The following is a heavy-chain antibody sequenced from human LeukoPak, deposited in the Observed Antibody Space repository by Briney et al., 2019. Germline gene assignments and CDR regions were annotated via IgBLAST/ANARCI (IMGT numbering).Heavy chain of an antibody. CDR1: GYTFTSYG. V-gene: IGHV1-18*01. J-gene: IGHJ4*02. D-gene: IGHD3-22*01. Sequence: ASVKVSCKASGYTFTSYGISWVRQAPGQGLEWMGWISAYNGNTNYAQKLQGRVTMTTDTSTSTAYMELRSLRSDDTAVYYCARGWYYDSSGYYFDHWGQGTLVTVSS. CDR2: ISAYNGNT. CDR3: ARGWYYDSSGYYFDH.